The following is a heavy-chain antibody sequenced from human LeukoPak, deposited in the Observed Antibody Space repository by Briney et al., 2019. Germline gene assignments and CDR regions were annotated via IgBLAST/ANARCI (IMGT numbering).Heavy chain of an antibody. Sequence: SETLSLTCAVSGVSLNGYYWGWIRQPPGKGLEWIGEINHSGSTNYNPSLKSRVTISVDTSKNQFSLKLSSVTAADTAVYYCARRASDFDWLLSRRYYYYYMDVWGKGTTVTISS. CDR2: INHSGST. V-gene: IGHV4-34*01. J-gene: IGHJ6*03. D-gene: IGHD3-9*01. CDR3: ARRASDFDWLLSRRYYYYYMDV. CDR1: GVSLNGYY.